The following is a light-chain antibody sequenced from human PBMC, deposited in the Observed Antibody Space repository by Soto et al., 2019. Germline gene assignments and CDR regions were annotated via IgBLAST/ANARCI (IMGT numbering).Light chain of an antibody. CDR3: QQYGSSPGT. J-gene: IGKJ1*01. CDR2: GAS. CDR1: QSVSSSY. Sequence: EIVFTQSSGTLSFSPGERATLSCRASQSVSSSYLAWYQQKPGQAPRLLIYGASSRATGIPDRFSGSGSGTDFTLTISRLEPEDFAVYYCQQYGSSPGTLGQGTKVDIK. V-gene: IGKV3-20*01.